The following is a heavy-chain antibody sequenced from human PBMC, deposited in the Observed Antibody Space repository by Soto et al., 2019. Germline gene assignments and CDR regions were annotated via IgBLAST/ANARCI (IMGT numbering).Heavy chain of an antibody. CDR2: ISWNSGSI. V-gene: IGHV3-9*01. CDR3: AKGVALGYCTSTSCHNYYMDV. J-gene: IGHJ6*03. CDR1: GFTFDDYA. Sequence: EVQLVESGGGLVQPGRSLRLSCSASGFTFDDYAMHWVRQAPGKGLEWVSGISWNSGSIAYADSVKGRFTISRDKAKNSLYLQMNSLRAEDTALYYCAKGVALGYCTSTSCHNYYMDVWGKGTTVTVSS. D-gene: IGHD2-2*02.